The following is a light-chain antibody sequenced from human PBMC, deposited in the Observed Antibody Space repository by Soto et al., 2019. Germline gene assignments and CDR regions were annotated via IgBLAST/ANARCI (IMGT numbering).Light chain of an antibody. CDR3: HSYDSSLSGYV. CDR2: ENN. V-gene: IGLV1-40*01. J-gene: IGLJ1*01. Sequence: QSVLTQPPSVSEAPGQRVTISCTGSSSNIGAGYEAHWYQPVPGTAPKLLIYENNNRPSGVPDRFSGSKSGTSASLAITGLQAEDEAEYYCHSYDSSLSGYVFGTGTKLTVL. CDR1: SSNIGAGYE.